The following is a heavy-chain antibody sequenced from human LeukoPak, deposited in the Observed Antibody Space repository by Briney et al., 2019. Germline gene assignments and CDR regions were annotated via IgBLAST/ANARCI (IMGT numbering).Heavy chain of an antibody. D-gene: IGHD3-3*01. Sequence: SETLSLTCTVSGGSISSGAYYWSWIRQPAGKGLEWIGRIYTSGSTNYNPSLKSRITISVDTSKNQFSLKLSSVTAADTAVYYCAKPPARFFGVVTPFDYWGQGTLVTVSS. J-gene: IGHJ4*02. V-gene: IGHV4-61*02. CDR2: IYTSGST. CDR3: AKPPARFFGVVTPFDY. CDR1: GGSISSGAYY.